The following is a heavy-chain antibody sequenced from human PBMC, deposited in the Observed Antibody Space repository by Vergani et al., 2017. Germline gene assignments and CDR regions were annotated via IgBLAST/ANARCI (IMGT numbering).Heavy chain of an antibody. J-gene: IGHJ4*02. Sequence: QVQLQQSGPGLVKPSQTLSLTCAISGDSVSSNSAAWNWIRQSPSRGLEWLGRTYYRSKWYNDYAVSVKSRITINPDTSKNQFSLQLNSVTPEDTAVYYCARDQSPNWYSSGWYYTDFDYWGQGTLVTVSS. CDR1: GDSVSSNSAA. CDR2: TYYRSKWYN. CDR3: ARDQSPNWYSSGWYYTDFDY. D-gene: IGHD6-19*01. V-gene: IGHV6-1*01.